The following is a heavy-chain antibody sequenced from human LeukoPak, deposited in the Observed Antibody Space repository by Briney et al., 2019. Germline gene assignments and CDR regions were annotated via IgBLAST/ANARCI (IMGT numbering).Heavy chain of an antibody. V-gene: IGHV1-24*01. CDR2: FDPEDGET. CDR1: GYTLTELS. Sequence: ASVKVSCKASGYTLTELSMHWVRQAPGKGLEWMGGFDPEDGETIYAQKFQGRVTMTEDTSTDTAYMELSSLRSEDTAVYYCATVSYEDDYGDYVFRHWGQGTLVTVSS. CDR3: ATVSYEDDYGDYVFRH. D-gene: IGHD4-17*01. J-gene: IGHJ1*01.